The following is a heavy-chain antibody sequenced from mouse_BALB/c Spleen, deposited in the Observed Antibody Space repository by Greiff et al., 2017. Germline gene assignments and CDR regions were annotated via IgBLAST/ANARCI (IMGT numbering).Heavy chain of an antibody. CDR2: INPGSGDT. V-gene: IGHV1-54*01. Sequence: QVQLQQSGAELVRPGTSVKVSCKASGYAFTNYLIEWVKQRPGQGLEWIGVINPGSGDTNYNEKFKGKATLTADKSSSTAYMQLSSLTSDDSAVYFCALSGWFAYWGQGTLVTVSA. CDR3: ALSGWFAY. J-gene: IGHJ3*01. CDR1: GYAFTNYL.